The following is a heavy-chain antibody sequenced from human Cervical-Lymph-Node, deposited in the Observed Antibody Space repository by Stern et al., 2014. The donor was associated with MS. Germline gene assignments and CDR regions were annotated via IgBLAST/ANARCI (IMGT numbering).Heavy chain of an antibody. J-gene: IGHJ3*02. CDR1: GYSFTSYW. Sequence: EVQLEESGAEVKKPGESLKISCKGSGYSFTSYWIGWVRQMPGKGLEWMGIIYPGDSDTRYSPSFEGQVTISADKSISTAYLQWSSLKASDTAMYYCARRLAAAGDAFDIWGQGTMVTVSS. CDR3: ARRLAAAGDAFDI. CDR2: IYPGDSDT. D-gene: IGHD6-13*01. V-gene: IGHV5-51*01.